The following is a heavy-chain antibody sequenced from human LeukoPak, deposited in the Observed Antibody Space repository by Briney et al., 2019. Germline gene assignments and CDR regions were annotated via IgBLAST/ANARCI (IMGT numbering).Heavy chain of an antibody. CDR1: GXTFSSYD. CDR3: AAPETGYDFWSGYPDY. J-gene: IGHJ4*02. V-gene: IGHV3-23*01. D-gene: IGHD3-3*01. CDR2: SGGDGGST. Sequence: PGGSLRLSCAASGXTFSSYDMSWVRQAPGKGLEWVSASGGDGGSTYADSVKGRFTISRDNSKNTLYLQMNSLRAEDTAVYYCAAPETGYDFWSGYPDYWGQGTLVTVSS.